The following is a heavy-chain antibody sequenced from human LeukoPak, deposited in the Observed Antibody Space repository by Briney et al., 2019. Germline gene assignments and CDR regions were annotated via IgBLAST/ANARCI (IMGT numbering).Heavy chain of an antibody. J-gene: IGHJ4*02. CDR1: GFTFSSYA. Sequence: GGSLRLSCAASGFTFSSYAMHWVRQAPGKGLEWVAVISYDGSNKYYADSVKGRFTISRDNSKNTLYLQMNSLRAEDTAVYYCARVGAFPLYYFDYWGQGTLVTVSS. CDR2: ISYDGSNK. CDR3: ARVGAFPLYYFDY. V-gene: IGHV3-30-3*01. D-gene: IGHD1-26*01.